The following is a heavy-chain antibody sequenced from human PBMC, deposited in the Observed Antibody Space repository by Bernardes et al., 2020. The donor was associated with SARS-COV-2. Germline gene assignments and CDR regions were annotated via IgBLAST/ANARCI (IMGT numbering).Heavy chain of an antibody. CDR2: ISYDGSNK. Sequence: GGSLRPSCAASGFTFSSYAMHWVRQAQGKGLEWVAVISYDGSNKYYADTVKGRFTISRDNSKNTLYLQMNSLRAEDTAVYYCARGTRRWKDYGDYVGYFDYWGQGTLVTVSS. CDR3: ARGTRRWKDYGDYVGYFDY. V-gene: IGHV3-30*01. D-gene: IGHD4-17*01. J-gene: IGHJ4*02. CDR1: GFTFSSYA.